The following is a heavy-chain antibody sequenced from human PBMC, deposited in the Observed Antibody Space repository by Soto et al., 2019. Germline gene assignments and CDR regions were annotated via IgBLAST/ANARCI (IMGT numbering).Heavy chain of an antibody. Sequence: ASVKVSCKASGYTFTGYYMHWVRQAPGQGLEWMGWINPNSGGTNYAQKFQGWVTMTRDTSISTAYMELSRLRSDDTAVYYCARDRSGYDYGGFDDWGQGTLVTVSS. J-gene: IGHJ4*02. D-gene: IGHD5-12*01. CDR1: GYTFTGYY. CDR2: INPNSGGT. CDR3: ARDRSGYDYGGFDD. V-gene: IGHV1-2*04.